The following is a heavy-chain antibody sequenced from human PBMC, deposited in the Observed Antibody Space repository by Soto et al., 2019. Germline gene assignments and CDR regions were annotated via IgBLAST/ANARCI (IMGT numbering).Heavy chain of an antibody. V-gene: IGHV3-23*01. CDR3: ASRTSGWYFDY. J-gene: IGHJ4*02. Sequence: EVQLLESGGGLVQPGGSLRLSCTASGFTFSSYAMNWVRQAPGKGLEWVSVISGSGGSTYYADSVKGRFTISRDNSKNTLYLLITSVRAADTAVYYCASRTSGWYFDYWGQGILVTVSS. CDR1: GFTFSSYA. CDR2: ISGSGGST. D-gene: IGHD6-19*01.